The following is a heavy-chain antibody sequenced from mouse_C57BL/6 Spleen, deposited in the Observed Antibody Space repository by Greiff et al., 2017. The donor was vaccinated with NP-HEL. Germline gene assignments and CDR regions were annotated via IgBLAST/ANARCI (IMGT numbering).Heavy chain of an antibody. V-gene: IGHV1-69*01. CDR3: ARSGYHGYFDY. CDR1: GYTFTSYW. CDR2: IDPSDSYT. Sequence: VQLQQPGAELVMPGASVKLSCKASGYTFTSYWMHWVKQRPGQGLEWIGEIDPSDSYTNYNQKFKGKSTLTVDKSSSTAYMQLSSLTSEDSAVYYCARSGYHGYFDYWGQGTTLTVSS. J-gene: IGHJ2*01. D-gene: IGHD3-1*01.